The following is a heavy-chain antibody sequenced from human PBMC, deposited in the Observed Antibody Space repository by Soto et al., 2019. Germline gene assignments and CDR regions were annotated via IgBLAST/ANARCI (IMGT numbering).Heavy chain of an antibody. J-gene: IGHJ6*02. D-gene: IGHD3-10*01. Sequence: ESGGGAVQPGRSLRLSCTASGSSFSSYDMHWVRQAPGEGLEWVSAMSFDGSYKHYADSVKGRFTISRDNSENTLYLQMNGLRPEDTAVYFCARGMIRGVVYYGVEVWGQGTTVTVS. CDR1: GSSFSSYD. CDR2: MSFDGSYK. CDR3: ARGMIRGVVYYGVEV. V-gene: IGHV3-30*03.